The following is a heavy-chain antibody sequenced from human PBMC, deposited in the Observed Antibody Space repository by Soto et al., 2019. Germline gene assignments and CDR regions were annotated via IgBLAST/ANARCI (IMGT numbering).Heavy chain of an antibody. CDR2: SRNKAYSYTT. D-gene: IGHD2-15*01. CDR1: GFTFSDHY. V-gene: IGHV3-72*01. Sequence: DVQLVESGGGLVQPGGSLRLSCAASGFTFSDHYMDWVRQAPGKGLEWVGRSRNKAYSYTTDYAASVKGSFTIARDHSKNSLYLQMNSLNTGATAVYSCVAPPSWCGGGCYPADYGGRGTLVTVSS. CDR3: VAPPSWCGGGCYPADY. J-gene: IGHJ4*02.